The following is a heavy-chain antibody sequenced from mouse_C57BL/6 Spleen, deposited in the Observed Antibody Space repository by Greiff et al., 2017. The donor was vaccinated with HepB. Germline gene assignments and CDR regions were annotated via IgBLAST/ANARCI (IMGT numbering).Heavy chain of an antibody. CDR1: GFTFSSYG. CDR3: ARHEGYGNYVNYFDY. J-gene: IGHJ2*01. CDR2: ISSGGSYT. Sequence: EVKVVESGGDLVKPGGSLKLSCAASGFTFSSYGMSWVRQTPDKRLEWVATISSGGSYTYYPDSVKGRFTISRDNAKNTLYLQMSSLKSEDTAMYYCARHEGYGNYVNYFDYWGQGTTLTVSS. D-gene: IGHD2-1*01. V-gene: IGHV5-6*01.